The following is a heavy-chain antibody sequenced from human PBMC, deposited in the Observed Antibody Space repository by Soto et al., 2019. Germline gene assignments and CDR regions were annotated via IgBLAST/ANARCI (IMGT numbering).Heavy chain of an antibody. J-gene: IGHJ4*02. D-gene: IGHD6-19*01. CDR1: GYTFTSYA. Sequence: ASVKVSCKASGYTFTSYAMHWVRQAPGQRLEWMGWINAGNGNTKYSQKFQGRVTITRDTSASTAYMELSSLRSEDTAVYYCARDPKGKQSAFDYWGQGTLVTVSS. CDR3: ARDPKGKQSAFDY. CDR2: INAGNGNT. V-gene: IGHV1-3*01.